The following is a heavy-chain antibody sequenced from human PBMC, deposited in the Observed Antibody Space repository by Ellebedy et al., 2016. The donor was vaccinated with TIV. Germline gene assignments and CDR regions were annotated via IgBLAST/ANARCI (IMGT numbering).Heavy chain of an antibody. Sequence: MPSETLSLTCNVSGGPINSNNYCWGWIRQSPGQGLEWIGSVFYTARAYYNVSLQSRVTIYIDTSKNQFSLRLTSVTAADTAVDYCARGPDVLRGVATAFDVWGQGTLVTVSS. D-gene: IGHD3-10*01. CDR1: GGPINSNNYC. V-gene: IGHV4-39*01. CDR3: ARGPDVLRGVATAFDV. J-gene: IGHJ3*01. CDR2: VFYTARA.